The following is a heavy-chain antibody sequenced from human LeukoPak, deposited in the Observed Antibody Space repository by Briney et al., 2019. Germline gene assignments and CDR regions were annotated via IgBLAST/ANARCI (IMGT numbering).Heavy chain of an antibody. V-gene: IGHV3-9*01. CDR2: ISWNSGSI. D-gene: IGHD3-3*01. J-gene: IGHJ5*02. Sequence: GGSLTLSCAASRFTFSSYWMHWVRQAPGKGLEWVSGISWNSGSIGYADSVKGRFTISRDNAKNSLYLQMNSLRAEDTALYYCAKDISADFLRGWFDPWGQGTLVTVSS. CDR3: AKDISADFLRGWFDP. CDR1: RFTFSSYW.